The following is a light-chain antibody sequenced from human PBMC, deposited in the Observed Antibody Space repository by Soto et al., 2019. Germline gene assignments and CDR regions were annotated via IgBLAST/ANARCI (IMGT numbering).Light chain of an antibody. CDR1: QSFRGL. Sequence: EVVLTQWPVTLSFSPGERATLSCRARQSFRGLLAWYQQKPGQAPRLLIYDAYNRATGIPPRFSGSGSGTDFTLAISSLEPEDSAVYYCQQRHMWPITFGQGTRLEIK. J-gene: IGKJ5*01. CDR3: QQRHMWPIT. V-gene: IGKV3-11*01. CDR2: DAY.